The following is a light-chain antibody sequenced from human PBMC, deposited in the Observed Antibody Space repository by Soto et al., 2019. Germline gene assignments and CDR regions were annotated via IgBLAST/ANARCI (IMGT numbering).Light chain of an antibody. J-gene: IGLJ1*01. CDR1: SSDVGGYNY. CDR3: GSYTTSSTYV. CDR2: DVT. V-gene: IGLV2-14*01. Sequence: QSVLTQPASVSGSPGQSITISCTGTSSDVGGYNYVSWYQQPPGKAPKLMIYDVTNRPSGVSNRFSGSKSGNTASLTISGLQAEDEADYYCGSYTTSSTYVFGTGTKLTVL.